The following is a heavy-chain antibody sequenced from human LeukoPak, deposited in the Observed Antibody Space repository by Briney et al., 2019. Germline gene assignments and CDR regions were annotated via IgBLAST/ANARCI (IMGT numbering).Heavy chain of an antibody. CDR2: IYNSGST. CDR3: ARFKRAGGWSYFDY. CDR1: GGSSSTYY. Sequence: SETLSLTGTVSGGSSSTYYWSWIRQPPGKGLEWIGHIYNSGSTNYSPSLKSRVTISVDTSKNQFSLKLTSVTAADTAVYYCARFKRAGGWSYFDYWGQGTLVTVSS. V-gene: IGHV4-59*01. D-gene: IGHD6-19*01. J-gene: IGHJ4*02.